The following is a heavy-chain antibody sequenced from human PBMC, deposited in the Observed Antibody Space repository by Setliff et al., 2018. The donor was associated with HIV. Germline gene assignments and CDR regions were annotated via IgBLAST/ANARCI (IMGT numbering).Heavy chain of an antibody. CDR1: GGSIRSSSYY. CDR3: ARTGYAFDI. J-gene: IGHJ3*02. Sequence: SETLSLTCTVSGGSIRSSSYYWGWIRKPPGKGLEWIGNIYYNGSTYSIPSLKRRVTISVDTSKNQFSLKLSSVTAAYTAMYYCARTGYAFDIWGRGTMVTVSS. V-gene: IGHV4-39*01. CDR2: IYYNGST.